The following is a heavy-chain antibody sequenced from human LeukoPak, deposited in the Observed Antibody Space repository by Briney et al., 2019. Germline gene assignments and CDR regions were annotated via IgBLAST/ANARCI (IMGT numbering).Heavy chain of an antibody. V-gene: IGHV1-2*02. J-gene: IGHJ4*02. D-gene: IGHD3-9*01. CDR1: GYTFTGYY. CDR2: INPNSGGT. Sequence: ASVKVSCKASGYTFTGYYMHWMRQAPGQGLEWMGWINPNSGGTNYAQKFQGRVTMTRDTSISTAYMELSRLRSDDTAVYYCARRADILTGYLPYYFDYWGQGTLVTVSS. CDR3: ARRADILTGYLPYYFDY.